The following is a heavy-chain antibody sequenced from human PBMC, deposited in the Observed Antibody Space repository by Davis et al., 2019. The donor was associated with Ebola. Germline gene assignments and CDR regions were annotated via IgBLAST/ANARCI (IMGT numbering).Heavy chain of an antibody. V-gene: IGHV3-33*08. CDR2: IWYDGSNK. D-gene: IGHD3-3*01. CDR1: GFTFSGSG. CDR3: ARPDDLWAPPYYYGMDV. J-gene: IGHJ6*02. Sequence: GGSLRLSCAASGFTFSGSGMHWVRQAPGKGLEWVAVIWYDGSNKYYADSVKGRFTISRDNSKNTLYLQMNSLRAEDTAVYYCARPDDLWAPPYYYGMDVWGQGTTVTVSS.